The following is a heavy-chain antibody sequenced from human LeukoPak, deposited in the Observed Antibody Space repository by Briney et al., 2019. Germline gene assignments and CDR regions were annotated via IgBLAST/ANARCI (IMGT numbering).Heavy chain of an antibody. CDR1: GFTFSNAW. CDR3: TTQGDIVVSGDAFDI. CDR2: IKSKTDGGTT. J-gene: IGHJ3*02. V-gene: IGHV3-15*01. Sequence: SGGSLRLSCAASGFTFSNAWMSWVRQAPGKGLEWVGRIKSKTDGGTTDYAAPVKGRFTISRDDSKNTLYLQMNSLKTEDTAVYYCTTQGDIVVSGDAFDIWGQGTMVTVSS. D-gene: IGHD2-2*01.